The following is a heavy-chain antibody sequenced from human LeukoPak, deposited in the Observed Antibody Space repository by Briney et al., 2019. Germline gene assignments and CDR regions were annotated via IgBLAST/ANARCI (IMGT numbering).Heavy chain of an antibody. D-gene: IGHD3-9*01. CDR2: ISYDGSNK. V-gene: IGHV3-30*03. J-gene: IGHJ4*02. CDR1: GFTFSSYG. CDR3: ARTGSLDY. Sequence: GGSLRLSCAASGFTFSSYGMHRVRQAPGKGLEWVAVISYDGSNKYYADSVKGRFTISRDNSKNTLYLQMNSLRAEDTAVYYCARTGSLDYWGQGTLVTVSS.